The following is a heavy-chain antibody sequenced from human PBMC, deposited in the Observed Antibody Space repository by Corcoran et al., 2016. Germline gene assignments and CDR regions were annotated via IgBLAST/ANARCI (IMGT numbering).Heavy chain of an antibody. CDR2: IKEDGSEK. V-gene: IGHV3-7*01. Sequence: EVQLVESGGDLVQPGGSLRLSCADSGSTFSRYWMAWVRQAPGKGLEWVGNIKEDGSEKNYVDSVKGRFTFSRDNAKKTLYLQMNNLRAEDTGVYYCARNNWKDAAFLDVWGQGTTVTVSS. J-gene: IGHJ6*02. CDR3: ARNNWKDAAFLDV. CDR1: GSTFSRYW. D-gene: IGHD1-20*01.